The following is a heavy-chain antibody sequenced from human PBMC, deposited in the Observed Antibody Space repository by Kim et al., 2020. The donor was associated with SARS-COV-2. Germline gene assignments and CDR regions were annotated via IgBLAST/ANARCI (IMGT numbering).Heavy chain of an antibody. D-gene: IGHD3-9*01. CDR2: INHSGST. V-gene: IGHV4-34*01. Sequence: SETLSLTCAVYGGSFSGYYWSWIRQPPGKGLEWIGEINHSGSTNYNPSLKSRVTISVDTSKNQFSLKLSSVTAADTAVYYCARGVYDILTGYTYYFDYWGQGTLVTVSS. CDR1: GGSFSGYY. J-gene: IGHJ4*02. CDR3: ARGVYDILTGYTYYFDY.